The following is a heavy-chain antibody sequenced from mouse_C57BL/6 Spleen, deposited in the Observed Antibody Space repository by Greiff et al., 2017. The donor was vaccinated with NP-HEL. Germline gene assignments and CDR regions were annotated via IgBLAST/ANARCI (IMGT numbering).Heavy chain of an antibody. V-gene: IGHV1-80*01. CDR3: ARGSSNYVWFAY. J-gene: IGHJ3*01. Sequence: QVQLQQSGAELVKPGASVKISCKASGYAFSSYWMNWVKQRPGKGLEWIGQIYPGDGDTNYNGKFKGKATLTADKSSSTAYMQLSSLTSEDSAVYFCARGSSNYVWFAYWGQGTLVTVSA. CDR1: GYAFSSYW. CDR2: IYPGDGDT. D-gene: IGHD2-5*01.